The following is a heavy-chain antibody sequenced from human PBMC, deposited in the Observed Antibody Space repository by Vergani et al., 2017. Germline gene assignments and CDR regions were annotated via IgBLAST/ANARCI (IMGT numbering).Heavy chain of an antibody. Sequence: EVQLVESGGGLVQPGGSLRLSCAASGFIFSSYWMHWVRQAPGKGLEWVAAIKEDGSEKQYVDSVKGRFTISRDNAKKSLYLQMNSLRGEDTAMYFCARGLXDCTHIRCSPPSYWGQGTQVTVSS. CDR3: ARGLXDCTHIRCSPPSY. CDR1: GFIFSSYW. CDR2: IKEDGSEK. V-gene: IGHV3-7*01. D-gene: IGHD2-8*01. J-gene: IGHJ4*02.